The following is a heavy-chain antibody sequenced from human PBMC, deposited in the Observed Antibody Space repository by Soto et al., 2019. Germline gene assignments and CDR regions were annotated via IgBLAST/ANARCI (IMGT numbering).Heavy chain of an antibody. Sequence: GGSLRLSCAASGFTVSSNYMSWVRQAPGKGLEWVSVIYSGGSTYYADSVKGRFTISRDNSKNTLYLQMNSLRAEDTAVYYCARERYCSGGSCRTAGFDYWGQGTLVTVSS. J-gene: IGHJ4*02. D-gene: IGHD2-15*01. CDR3: ARERYCSGGSCRTAGFDY. CDR1: GFTVSSNY. V-gene: IGHV3-66*01. CDR2: IYSGGST.